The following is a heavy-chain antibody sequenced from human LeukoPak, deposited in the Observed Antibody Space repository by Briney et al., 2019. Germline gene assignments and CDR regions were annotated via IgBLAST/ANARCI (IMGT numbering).Heavy chain of an antibody. CDR3: ARVAVVTAFDY. Sequence: ASVKFSCKASGYTFTSYAMHCVRQAPGQRLEWMGWINAGNGNTKYSQKFQGRVTMTTDTSTSTAYMELRSLRSDDTAVYYCARVAVVTAFDYWGQGTMVTVSS. CDR2: INAGNGNT. CDR1: GYTFTSYA. J-gene: IGHJ4*02. V-gene: IGHV1-3*01. D-gene: IGHD4-23*01.